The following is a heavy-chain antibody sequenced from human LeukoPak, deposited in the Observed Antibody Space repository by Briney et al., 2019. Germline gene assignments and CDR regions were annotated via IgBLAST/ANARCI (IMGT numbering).Heavy chain of an antibody. V-gene: IGHV3-11*04. Sequence: GGSLRLSCAASGFTFSDYYMSWIRQAPGKGLEWVSYISSSGSTIYYADSVKGRFTISRDNAKNSLYLQMNSLRAEDTAVYYCARDFDDFWSGSSPLGYWGQGTLVTVSS. CDR1: GFTFSDYY. CDR2: ISSSGSTI. D-gene: IGHD3-3*01. J-gene: IGHJ4*02. CDR3: ARDFDDFWSGSSPLGY.